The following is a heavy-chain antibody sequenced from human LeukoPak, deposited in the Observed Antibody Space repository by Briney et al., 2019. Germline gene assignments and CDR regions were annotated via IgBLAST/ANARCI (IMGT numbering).Heavy chain of an antibody. Sequence: GGSLRLSCAASGFTFSSYGMHWVRQAPGKGLEWVAVISYGGSNKYYADSVKGRFTISRDNSKNTLYLQMNSLRAEDTAVYYCAKWTDSGYEGDYYFDYWGQGTPVTVSS. V-gene: IGHV3-30*18. CDR2: ISYGGSNK. CDR1: GFTFSSYG. J-gene: IGHJ4*02. D-gene: IGHD5-12*01. CDR3: AKWTDSGYEGDYYFDY.